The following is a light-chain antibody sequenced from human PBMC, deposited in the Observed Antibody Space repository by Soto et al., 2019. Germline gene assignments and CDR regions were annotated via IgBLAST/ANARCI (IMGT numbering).Light chain of an antibody. CDR2: EVS. J-gene: IGLJ1*01. V-gene: IGLV2-14*01. CDR3: SSYTSSSTPYV. CDR1: SSDVGAYNY. Sequence: QSVLTQPASVSGSPGQSITISCTGTSSDVGAYNYVSWYQQHPGKVPKLMIYEVSTRPSGVSNRFSASKSGNTASLTIAGLQAEDEADYYCSSYTSSSTPYVFGTGTKLTVL.